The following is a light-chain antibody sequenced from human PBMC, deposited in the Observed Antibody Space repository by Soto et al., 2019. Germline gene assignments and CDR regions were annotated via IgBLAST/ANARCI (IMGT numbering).Light chain of an antibody. J-gene: IGKJ1*01. CDR3: HQYASSPQT. CDR1: QSVAKNY. Sequence: EMVLTQSPGTLSLSPGERATRSCRASQSVAKNYLAWYQQEPGQAPRLLIYGPSSRATGIPDRFSGSGSGTDFTLTISRLEPEDFAVYYCHQYASSPQTFGQGTKVEIK. CDR2: GPS. V-gene: IGKV3-20*01.